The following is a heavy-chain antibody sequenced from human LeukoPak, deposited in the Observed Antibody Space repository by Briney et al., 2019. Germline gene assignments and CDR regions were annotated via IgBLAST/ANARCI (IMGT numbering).Heavy chain of an antibody. J-gene: IGHJ4*02. CDR1: GFTFSDYY. CDR2: ISGSDGRT. Sequence: GSLRLSCAASGFTFSDYYMSWVRQAPGKGLEWVSAISGSDGRTYYADSVKGRFTISRDNSKNTLYLQMNSLRAEDTAVYYCARGRGYSDYWGQGTLVTVSS. V-gene: IGHV3-23*01. D-gene: IGHD5-18*01. CDR3: ARGRGYSDY.